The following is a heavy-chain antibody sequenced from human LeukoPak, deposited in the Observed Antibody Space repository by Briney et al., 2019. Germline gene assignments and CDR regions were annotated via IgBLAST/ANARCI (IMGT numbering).Heavy chain of an antibody. Sequence: GGSLRLSCAASGYTFTSYAMHWVRQAPGQRLEWMGWINAGNGNTKYSQEFQGRVTITRDTSASTAYMELSSLRSEDMAVYYCARAPRITIFGGSYYFDYWGQGTLVTVSS. V-gene: IGHV1-3*03. CDR2: INAGNGNT. CDR1: GYTFTSYA. D-gene: IGHD3-3*01. CDR3: ARAPRITIFGGSYYFDY. J-gene: IGHJ4*02.